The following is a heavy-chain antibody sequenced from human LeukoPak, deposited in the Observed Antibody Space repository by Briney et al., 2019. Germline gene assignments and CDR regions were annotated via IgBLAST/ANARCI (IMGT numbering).Heavy chain of an antibody. CDR3: GGGVDENPPLTPRGGD. Sequence: GGSLRLSCAASGFTFSRYAMHWVRQAPGKGLEWVAVISYGGSDEFYADSVRGRFTISRDNSANTVYLQMNSLKPEDTAVFSCGGGVDENPPLTPRGGDWGQGTLVTV. D-gene: IGHD3-16*01. J-gene: IGHJ4*02. CDR1: GFTFSRYA. CDR2: ISYGGSDE. V-gene: IGHV3-30*16.